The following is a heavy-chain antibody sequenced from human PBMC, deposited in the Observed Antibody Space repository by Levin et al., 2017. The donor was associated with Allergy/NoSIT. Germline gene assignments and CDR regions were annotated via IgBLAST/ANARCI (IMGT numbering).Heavy chain of an antibody. D-gene: IGHD6-13*01. Sequence: PGGSLRLSCKASGYTFSSYTMHWVRQAPGQRLEWMGWINAGNGNTKYSQKFQGRVTITRDTSASTAYMELSSLRSEDTAVYYCARARDGSSWYRFDYWGQGTLVTVSS. J-gene: IGHJ4*02. V-gene: IGHV1-3*01. CDR3: ARARDGSSWYRFDY. CDR1: GYTFSSYT. CDR2: INAGNGNT.